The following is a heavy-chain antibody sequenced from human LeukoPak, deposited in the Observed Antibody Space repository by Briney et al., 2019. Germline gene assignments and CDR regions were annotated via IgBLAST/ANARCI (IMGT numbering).Heavy chain of an antibody. CDR2: MSGNGGST. J-gene: IGHJ3*02. V-gene: IGHV3-64D*06. Sequence: GGSLRLSCSASGFTFSSYAMHWVRQAPGKGLEYVSAMSGNGGSTYYADSVKGRFTTSRDNAKNALHLQMNSLTAEDTAVYYCVLDLFSSFAFDIWGQGTMVTVAS. D-gene: IGHD3/OR15-3a*01. CDR1: GFTFSSYA. CDR3: VLDLFSSFAFDI.